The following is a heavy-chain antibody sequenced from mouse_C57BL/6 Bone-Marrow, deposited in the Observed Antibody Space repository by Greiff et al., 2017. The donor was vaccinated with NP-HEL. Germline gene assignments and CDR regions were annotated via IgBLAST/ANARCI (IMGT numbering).Heavy chain of an antibody. Sequence: QVHVKQSDAELVKPGASVKISCKVSGYTFTDHTIHWMKQRPEQGLEWIGYIYPRDGSTKYNEKFKGKATLTADKSSSTAYMQLNSLTSEDSAVYFCARWNFLLNYYGSSYWYFDVWGTGTTVTVSS. CDR2: IYPRDGST. V-gene: IGHV1-78*01. J-gene: IGHJ1*03. D-gene: IGHD1-1*01. CDR1: GYTFTDHT. CDR3: ARWNFLLNYYGSSYWYFDV.